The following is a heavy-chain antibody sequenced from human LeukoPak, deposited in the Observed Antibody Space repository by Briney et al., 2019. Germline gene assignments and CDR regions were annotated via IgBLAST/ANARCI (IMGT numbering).Heavy chain of an antibody. CDR3: ARVSGGALYYYYYMDV. D-gene: IGHD7-27*01. V-gene: IGHV4-39*07. Sequence: SETLSLTCTVSGGSISSSSYYWGWIRQPPGKGLEWIGNIYYTGSTYYNPSLKSRVTISVDTYKNQFSLKLSSVTAAGTAVYYCARVSGGALYYYYYMDVWGKGTTVTVSS. J-gene: IGHJ6*03. CDR1: GGSISSSSYY. CDR2: IYYTGST.